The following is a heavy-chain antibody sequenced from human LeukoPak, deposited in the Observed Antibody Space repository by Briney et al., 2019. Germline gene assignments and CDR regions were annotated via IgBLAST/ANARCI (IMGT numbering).Heavy chain of an antibody. J-gene: IGHJ4*02. Sequence: ASVKVSCKTSGCSFTNCGISWVRQAPGQALEWMAWIRENNGNTKYAQNVQGRLTMTTDTSTSTAYMELRGLRSDDTAVYYCARDCNYRVDCWGQGTLVTVSS. D-gene: IGHD1-7*01. V-gene: IGHV1-18*01. CDR1: GCSFTNCG. CDR2: IRENNGNT. CDR3: ARDCNYRVDC.